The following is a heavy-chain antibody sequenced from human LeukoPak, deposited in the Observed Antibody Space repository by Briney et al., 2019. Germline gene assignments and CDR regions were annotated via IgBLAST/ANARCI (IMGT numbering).Heavy chain of an antibody. CDR2: IYYSGST. J-gene: IGHJ5*02. D-gene: IGHD3-9*01. V-gene: IGHV4-39*01. CDR1: GGSISSSSYY. Sequence: PSETLSLTCTVSGGSISSSSYYWGWIRQPPGKGLEWIGSIYYSGSTYYNPSLKSRVTISVDTSKNQFSLKLSSVTAADTAVYYCAGRGNGGYFDWSSSNWFDPWGQGTLVTVSS. CDR3: AGRGNGGYFDWSSSNWFDP.